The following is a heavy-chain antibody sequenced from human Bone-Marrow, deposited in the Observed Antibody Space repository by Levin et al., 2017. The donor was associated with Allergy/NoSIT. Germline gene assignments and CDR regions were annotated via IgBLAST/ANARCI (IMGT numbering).Heavy chain of an antibody. CDR1: GGSISSYY. J-gene: IGHJ4*02. V-gene: IGHV4-59*01. CDR2: IYYSGST. Sequence: SETLSLTCTVSGGSISSYYWSWIRQPPGKGLEWIGYIYYSGSTNYNPSLKSRVTKSVDTSKNQFSLKLSSVTAADTAVYYCARVAVTSVFDYWGQGTLVTVSS. D-gene: IGHD4-17*01. CDR3: ARVAVTSVFDY.